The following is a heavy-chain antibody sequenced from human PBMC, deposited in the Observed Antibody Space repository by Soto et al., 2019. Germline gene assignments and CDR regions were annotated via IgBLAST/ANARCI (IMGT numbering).Heavy chain of an antibody. J-gene: IGHJ4*02. CDR1: GSSISPYY. CDR3: ARDSPPIGY. V-gene: IGHV4-4*07. CDR2: ISARGST. Sequence: AETLSLTCSCSGSSISPYYWSWVRQPAGKGLEWIGRISARGSTAYNPSLKGRVTMSVDTSKNQFSLKLNSVTAADTAVYYCARDSPPIGYWGQGILVTVSS.